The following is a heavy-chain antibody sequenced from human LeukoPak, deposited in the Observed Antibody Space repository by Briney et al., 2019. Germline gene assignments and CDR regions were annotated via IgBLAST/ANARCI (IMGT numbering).Heavy chain of an antibody. CDR2: INHSGST. CDR1: GGSFSGYY. J-gene: IGHJ5*02. V-gene: IGHV4-34*01. D-gene: IGHD2-2*01. CDR3: ARVAYGSSWFDP. Sequence: SETLSLTCAVYGGSFSGYYWRWIRQPPGKGLEWIGEINHSGSTNYNPSLKSRVTISIDTSKSQFSLTLTSVTAADTAVYYCARVAYGSSWFDPWGQGTLVIVSS.